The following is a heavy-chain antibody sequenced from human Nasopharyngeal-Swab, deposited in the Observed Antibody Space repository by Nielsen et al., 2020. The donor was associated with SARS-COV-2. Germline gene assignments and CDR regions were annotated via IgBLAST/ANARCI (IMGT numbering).Heavy chain of an antibody. V-gene: IGHV3-73*01. CDR3: TTSFTVGGLKDY. CDR2: IRSKDKNYAT. D-gene: IGHD3-16*01. J-gene: IGHJ4*02. Sequence: GRQRPGKGLEWVGRIRSKDKNYATAYGTSVKGRFIISRDDSKNTAFLQMNSLKTEDTAVYFCTTSFTVGGLKDYWGQGTPVTVSS.